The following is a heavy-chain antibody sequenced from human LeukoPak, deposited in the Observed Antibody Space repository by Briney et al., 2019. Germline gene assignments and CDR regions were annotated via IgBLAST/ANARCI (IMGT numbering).Heavy chain of an antibody. CDR2: IYSGGST. V-gene: IGHV3-66*01. Sequence: GGSLRLSCAASGFTFSSNYMSWVRQAPGKGLEWVSVIYSGGSTYYADSVKGRFTISRDNAKNTLYLQMNSLRAEDTAVYYCAREGTYYDILTGYYMESAFDIWGQGTMVTVSS. D-gene: IGHD3-9*01. CDR3: AREGTYYDILTGYYMESAFDI. J-gene: IGHJ3*02. CDR1: GFTFSSNY.